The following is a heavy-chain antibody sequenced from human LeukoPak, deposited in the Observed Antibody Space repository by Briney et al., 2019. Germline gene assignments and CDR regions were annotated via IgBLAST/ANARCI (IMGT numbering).Heavy chain of an antibody. CDR3: AKAPFPNYYDSSGYAYFDY. CDR1: GFTFDDYA. Sequence: GGSLRLSCAASGFTFDDYAMHWVRQAPGKGLEWVSGISWNSGSIGYADSVKGRFTISRDNARNSLYLQMNSLRAEDTALYYCAKAPFPNYYDSSGYAYFDYWGQGTLVTVSS. J-gene: IGHJ4*02. V-gene: IGHV3-9*01. D-gene: IGHD3-22*01. CDR2: ISWNSGSI.